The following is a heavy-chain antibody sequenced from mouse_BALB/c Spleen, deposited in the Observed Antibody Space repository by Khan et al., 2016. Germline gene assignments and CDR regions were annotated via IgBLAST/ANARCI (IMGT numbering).Heavy chain of an antibody. Sequence: EVELVESGGGLVKPGGSLKLSCAASGFTFSDYYMYWVRQTPEKRLEWVATISDGGSYTYYPDSVKGRFTISRDNAKNTLYLQMSSLKSEDTAICYCARGVLHRGCAYWGQGTMVTVSA. CDR3: ARGVLHRGCAY. CDR1: GFTFSDYY. J-gene: IGHJ3*01. CDR2: ISDGGSYT. V-gene: IGHV5-4*02. D-gene: IGHD1-1*01.